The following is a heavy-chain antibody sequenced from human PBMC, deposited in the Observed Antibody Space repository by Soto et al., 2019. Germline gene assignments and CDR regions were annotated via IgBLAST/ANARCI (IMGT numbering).Heavy chain of an antibody. D-gene: IGHD3-16*02. CDR1: GYTLSELS. J-gene: IGHJ4*02. V-gene: IGHV1-24*01. CDR2: FDPEDGET. Sequence: GTSVKPSSKVSGYTLSELSVHWGRQAPGKGLEWMGGFDPEDGETIYAQKFQGRVTMTEDTSTDTAYMELSSLRSEDTAVYYCATTPDHIYDYGWGSYRFRFDYWGQGTLVTVSS. CDR3: ATTPDHIYDYGWGSYRFRFDY.